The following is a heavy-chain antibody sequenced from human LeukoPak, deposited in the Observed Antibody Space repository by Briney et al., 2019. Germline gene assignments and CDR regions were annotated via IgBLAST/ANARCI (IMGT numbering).Heavy chain of an antibody. CDR1: ADSFSSHY. J-gene: IGHJ3*02. CDR3: ARDLVTVTKGFDI. V-gene: IGHV4-59*11. CDR2: ISYIGYT. Sequence: SETLSLTCAVSADSFSSHYWTWIRQPPGKGLEWIGYISYIGYTNYNPSLKSRVTISIDTSKNQFSLKLSSVTAADTAVYYCARDLVTVTKGFDIWGQGTMVSVSS. D-gene: IGHD4-17*01.